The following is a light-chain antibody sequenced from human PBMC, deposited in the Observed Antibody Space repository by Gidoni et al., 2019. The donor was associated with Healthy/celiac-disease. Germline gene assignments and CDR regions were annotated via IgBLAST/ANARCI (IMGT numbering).Light chain of an antibody. Sequence: DSQMTQSPSSLSASVGDRVTITCRASQSISSYLNWYQQKPGKAPKLLISAASSLQSGVTSRFSGSGSGTDFTLTISSLQPEDFATYYCQQSYSTPYTFGQGTKLEIK. J-gene: IGKJ2*01. V-gene: IGKV1-39*01. CDR3: QQSYSTPYT. CDR2: AAS. CDR1: QSISSY.